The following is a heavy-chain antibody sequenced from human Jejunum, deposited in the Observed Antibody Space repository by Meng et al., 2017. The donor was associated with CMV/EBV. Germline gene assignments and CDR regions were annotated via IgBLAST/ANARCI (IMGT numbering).Heavy chain of an antibody. D-gene: IGHD2-2*01. J-gene: IGHJ6*02. V-gene: IGHV3-30*02. CDR3: AKDLGGSGYCSSTSCYYYYGMDV. CDR2: IEDEGSDK. Sequence: HWGRQAPGKGLEWVTFIEDEGSDKYFVGSVKGRFTISRDNSKNMVYLQMTNLRAEDTAIYYCAKDLGGSGYCSSTSCYYYYGMDVWGQGTTVTVSS.